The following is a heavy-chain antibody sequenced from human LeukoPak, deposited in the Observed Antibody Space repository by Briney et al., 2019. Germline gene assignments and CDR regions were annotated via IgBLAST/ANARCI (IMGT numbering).Heavy chain of an antibody. CDR3: ARDRINMMVLGHDSGLDF. CDR1: GFSLNEYG. CDR2: VSYDGGHK. Sequence: QSGGSLRLSCVGSGFSLNEYGIHWVRQAPGKGLEWVAVVSYDGGHKYYADSVKGRFTISRDTSSDTVSLQMNSLRVEDMAVYYCARDRINMMVLGHDSGLDFWGQGTLVTVSS. D-gene: IGHD3-22*01. J-gene: IGHJ4*02. V-gene: IGHV3-30*03.